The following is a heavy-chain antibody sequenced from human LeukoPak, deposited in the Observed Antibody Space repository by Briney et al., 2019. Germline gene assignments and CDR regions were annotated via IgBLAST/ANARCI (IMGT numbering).Heavy chain of an antibody. CDR2: IGAYNGNT. J-gene: IGHJ4*02. Sequence: ASVKVSCKASGCTFTSSGINWVRQAPGQGLEWMGWIGAYNGNTNYAQKFQGRVTMTIDTPTSTGYMELRSLRSDDTAVYYCARGSSGYSGYDAASDYWGQGTLVTVSS. V-gene: IGHV1-18*01. CDR1: GCTFTSSG. D-gene: IGHD5-12*01. CDR3: ARGSSGYSGYDAASDY.